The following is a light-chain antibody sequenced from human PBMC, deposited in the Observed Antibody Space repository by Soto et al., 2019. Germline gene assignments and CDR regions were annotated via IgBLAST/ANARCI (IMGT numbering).Light chain of an antibody. V-gene: IGKV3-20*01. J-gene: IGKJ2*01. CDR3: QQYGSSPPAT. Sequence: EIVLTQSPGTLSLSPGGRATLSCRASQSIGSGYLAWYQQSPGQAPRLLVYGASSRATGIPDRFSGSGSGTDFTLTIRRLEPEDFAVYYCQQYGSSPPATFGQGNKLEI. CDR2: GAS. CDR1: QSIGSGY.